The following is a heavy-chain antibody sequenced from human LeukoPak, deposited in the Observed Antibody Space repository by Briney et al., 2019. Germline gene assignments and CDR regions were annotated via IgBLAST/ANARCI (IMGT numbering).Heavy chain of an antibody. J-gene: IGHJ5*02. Sequence: PSETLSLTCTVSGGSISSYYWSWIRQPPGKGLEWIGYIYYSGSTNYNPSLKSRVTISVDTSKNQFPLKLSSVTAADTAVYYCASITAMYGTGFDPWGQGTLVTVSS. CDR3: ASITAMYGTGFDP. CDR1: GGSISSYY. D-gene: IGHD5-18*01. V-gene: IGHV4-59*01. CDR2: IYYSGST.